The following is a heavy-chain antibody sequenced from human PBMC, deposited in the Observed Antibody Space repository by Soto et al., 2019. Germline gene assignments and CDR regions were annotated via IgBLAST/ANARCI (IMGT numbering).Heavy chain of an antibody. D-gene: IGHD5-18*01. CDR2: INHSGST. CDR1: GGSFSGYY. Sequence: PSETLSLTCAVYGGSFSGYYWSWIRQPPGKGLEWIGEINHSGSTNYNPSLKSRVTISVDTSKNQFSLKLSSVTAADTAVYYCARKTSTSGGGYSYGYFDYWGQGTLVTVSS. CDR3: ARKTSTSGGGYSYGYFDY. V-gene: IGHV4-34*01. J-gene: IGHJ4*02.